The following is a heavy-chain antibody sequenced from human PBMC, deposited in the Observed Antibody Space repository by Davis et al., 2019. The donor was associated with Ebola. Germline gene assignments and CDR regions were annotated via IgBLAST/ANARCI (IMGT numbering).Heavy chain of an antibody. CDR3: ARDRVYGVVVLEYYYGMDV. D-gene: IGHD2-2*01. V-gene: IGHV4-59*12. CDR2: IHYLGNT. J-gene: IGHJ6*04. CDR1: GGSINNYF. Sequence: ESLKISCTVSGGSINNYFWSWIRQPPGKGLEWIGNIHYLGNTNYNPSLKSRVTISVDTSKNQFSLKLSSVTAADTAVYYCARDRVYGVVVLEYYYGMDVWGKGTTVTVSS.